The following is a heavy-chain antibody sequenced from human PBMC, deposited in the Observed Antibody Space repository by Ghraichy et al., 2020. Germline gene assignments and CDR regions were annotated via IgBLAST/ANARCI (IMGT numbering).Heavy chain of an antibody. D-gene: IGHD6-19*01. CDR2: TFFVSKWYN. CDR1: GDSVSSNSAA. J-gene: IGHJ4*02. CDR3: ARGTLSSGWYAFDN. V-gene: IGHV6-1*01. Sequence: SQTLSLTCAISGDSVSSNSAAWNWIRQSPSRGLEWLGRTFFVSKWYNDYAPSVKSRITINADTSENQFSLHLNSVTPEDTAVYYCARGTLSSGWYAFDNWGRGALLTVSS.